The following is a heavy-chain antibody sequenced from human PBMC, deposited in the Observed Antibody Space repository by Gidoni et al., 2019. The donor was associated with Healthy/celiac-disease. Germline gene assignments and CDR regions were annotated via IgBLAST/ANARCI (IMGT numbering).Heavy chain of an antibody. Sequence: QLQLQESGPGLVKPSETLSLTCTVSGRSISSSSYYWGWIRQPPGKGLEWIGSIYYSGSTYYNPSLKSRVTISVDTSKNQFSLKLSSVTAADTAVYYCARQTDYYDSSGYYSSENYYFDYWGQGTLVTVSS. CDR3: ARQTDYYDSSGYYSSENYYFDY. J-gene: IGHJ4*02. CDR2: IYYSGST. V-gene: IGHV4-39*01. D-gene: IGHD3-22*01. CDR1: GRSISSSSYY.